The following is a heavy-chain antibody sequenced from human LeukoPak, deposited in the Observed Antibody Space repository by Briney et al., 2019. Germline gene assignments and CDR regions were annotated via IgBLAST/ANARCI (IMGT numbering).Heavy chain of an antibody. D-gene: IGHD3-22*01. J-gene: IGHJ4*02. V-gene: IGHV1-2*02. Sequence: ASVKVSCKASGYTFTGYYMHWVRQAPGQGLEWMGWINPNSGGTNYAQKFQGRVTMTRDTSISTAYMELSRLRSDDTAVYYCARGYYDSSGYYSLDYWGQGTLVTVS. CDR1: GYTFTGYY. CDR2: INPNSGGT. CDR3: ARGYYDSSGYYSLDY.